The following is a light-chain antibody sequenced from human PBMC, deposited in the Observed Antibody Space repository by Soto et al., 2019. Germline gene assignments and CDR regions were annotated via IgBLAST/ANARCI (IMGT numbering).Light chain of an antibody. Sequence: QSVLTQPPSASGSPGQSVTISCTGSSSDVGGYNLVSWYQQHPGKAPKLMIYEVSKRPSGVSNRFSGSKSGNTASLTISGLQAEDEADYYCCSYEGSSTFYVFGAGTKVTV. V-gene: IGLV2-23*02. CDR3: CSYEGSSTFYV. J-gene: IGLJ1*01. CDR2: EVS. CDR1: SSDVGGYNL.